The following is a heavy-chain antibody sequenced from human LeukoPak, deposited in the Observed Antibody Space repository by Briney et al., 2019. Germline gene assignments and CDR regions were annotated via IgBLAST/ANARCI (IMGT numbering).Heavy chain of an antibody. CDR2: INSDGSST. D-gene: IGHD2-15*01. CDR1: GFTFSSYW. Sequence: GGSLRLSCAASGFTFSSYWMHWVRQAPGKGLVWVSRINSDGSSTSYADSVKGRFTISRDNAKNTLYLQMNSLRAEDTAVYYCARFARIPDIVVVVAATLDAFDIWGQGTMVTVSS. V-gene: IGHV3-74*01. CDR3: ARFARIPDIVVVVAATLDAFDI. J-gene: IGHJ3*02.